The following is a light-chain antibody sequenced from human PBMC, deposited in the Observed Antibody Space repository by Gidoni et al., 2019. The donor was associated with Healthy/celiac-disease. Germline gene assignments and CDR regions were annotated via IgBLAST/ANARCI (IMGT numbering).Light chain of an antibody. CDR3: QQYDNLPLT. J-gene: IGKJ4*01. CDR1: QEISNN. Sequence: DIPMTQSPSSLSASVGDRVTITCQASQEISNNLNWYQQKTGKAPKLLIYDASNLETGVQSRFSESGSGTDFTFTISSLQPEDIATYYCQQYDNLPLTFGGGTKVEIK. V-gene: IGKV1-33*01. CDR2: DAS.